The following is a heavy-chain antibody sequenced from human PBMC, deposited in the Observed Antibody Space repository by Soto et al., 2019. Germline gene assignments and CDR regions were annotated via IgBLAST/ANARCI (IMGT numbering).Heavy chain of an antibody. Sequence: GSLRLSCAASGFPFSSYAISWVRQAPGKGLEWVAASTGAGGSTYKVDSEKGRFTISRDNSKKTVYLQLDGLRAEDTAIYYCAKGHSDYQGDYNYYGMDVWGQGTTVTVSS. CDR1: GFPFSSYA. D-gene: IGHD4-4*01. CDR3: AKGHSDYQGDYNYYGMDV. CDR2: STGAGGST. V-gene: IGHV3-23*01. J-gene: IGHJ6*02.